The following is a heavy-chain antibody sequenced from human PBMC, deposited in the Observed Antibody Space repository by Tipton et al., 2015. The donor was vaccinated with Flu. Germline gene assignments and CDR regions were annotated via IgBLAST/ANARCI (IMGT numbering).Heavy chain of an antibody. CDR3: ARGVFCWKDFLYIDL. CDR1: GGPLSAHS. CDR2: IDYSGST. V-gene: IGHV4-59*11. Sequence: TLSLTCTVSGGPLSAHSWIWIRQPPGKGLEWIGYIDYSGSTNYNPSLESRVTFSADTSENQLSLNLTSVTSADTAVYFCARGVFCWKDFLYIDLWGRGTLVTVSS. D-gene: IGHD1-1*01. J-gene: IGHJ2*01.